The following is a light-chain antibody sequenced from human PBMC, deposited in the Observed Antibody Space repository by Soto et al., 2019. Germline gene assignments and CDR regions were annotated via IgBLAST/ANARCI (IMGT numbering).Light chain of an antibody. CDR3: LLSYSGARPYV. CDR1: TGAVTSGHY. CDR2: DTS. J-gene: IGLJ1*01. Sequence: QAVVPQEPSLPVSPGWTVTLTCGSSTGAVTSGHYPYWFQQKPGQAPKTLIYDTSNKHSWTPARFSGSLLGGKAALTLSGAQPEDEAEYYCLLSYSGARPYVFGTGTKVTVL. V-gene: IGLV7-46*01.